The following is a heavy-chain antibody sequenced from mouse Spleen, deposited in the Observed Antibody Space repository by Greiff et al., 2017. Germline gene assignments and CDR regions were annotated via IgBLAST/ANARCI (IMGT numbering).Heavy chain of an antibody. Sequence: VQLKESGPELVKPGASVKISCKASGYSFTGYYMNWVKQSPEKSLEWIGEINPSTGGTTYNQKFKAKATLTVDKSSSTAYMQLKSLTSEDSAVYYCARSIHYYGYDDYWGQGTTLTVSS. V-gene: IGHV1-42*01. CDR3: ARSIHYYGYDDY. J-gene: IGHJ2*01. D-gene: IGHD1-2*01. CDR1: GYSFTGYY. CDR2: INPSTGGT.